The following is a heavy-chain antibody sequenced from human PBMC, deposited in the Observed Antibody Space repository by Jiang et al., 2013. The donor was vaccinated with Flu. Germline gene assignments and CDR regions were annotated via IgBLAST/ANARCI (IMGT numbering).Heavy chain of an antibody. CDR3: ARLYRISVTINAFDI. CDR2: IDPSDSYT. D-gene: IGHD3-16*02. Sequence: GAEVKKPGESLRISCKGSGYIFTSYWITWVRQMPGKGLEWMGTIDPSDSYTNYSPSFQGHVDISVDKSINTAYLQWSTLKASDTALYYCARLYRISVTINAFDIWGQGTMVTVSS. J-gene: IGHJ3*02. V-gene: IGHV5-10-1*01. CDR1: GYIFTSYW.